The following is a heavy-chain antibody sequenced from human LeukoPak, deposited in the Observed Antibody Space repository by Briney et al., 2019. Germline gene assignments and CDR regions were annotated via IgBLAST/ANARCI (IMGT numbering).Heavy chain of an antibody. D-gene: IGHD2-2*01. Sequence: PSETLSLTCPVSGGSISSSRYYWGWMRQPPGKGLEWIGCIYYSGSTYYNPSLKSRVTISVDTSKNQFSLKLSSLTAADTAVYYCARQSRISYIWFDPWGQGTLVTVSS. V-gene: IGHV4-39*01. CDR3: ARQSRISYIWFDP. J-gene: IGHJ5*02. CDR1: GGSISSSRYY. CDR2: IYYSGST.